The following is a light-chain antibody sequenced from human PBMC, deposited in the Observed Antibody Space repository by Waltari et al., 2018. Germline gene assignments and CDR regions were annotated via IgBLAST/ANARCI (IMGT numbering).Light chain of an antibody. CDR2: DVS. CDR1: SSDVGGYKY. CDR3: CSYAGSGTYV. V-gene: IGLV2-23*02. J-gene: IGLJ1*01. Sequence: QSALTQPASVSGSPGQSITISCTGTSSDVGGYKYVPWYQQHPGKAPKLMIYDVSKRPSGVSNRFSGSKSANTASLTIAGLQAEDEADYYCCSYAGSGTYVFGTGTKVTVL.